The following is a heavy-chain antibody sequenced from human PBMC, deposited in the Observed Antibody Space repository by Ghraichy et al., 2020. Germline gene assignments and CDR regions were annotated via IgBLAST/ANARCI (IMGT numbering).Heavy chain of an antibody. D-gene: IGHD5-18*01. CDR2: INHSGST. J-gene: IGHJ3*02. CDR1: GGSFSGYY. Sequence: SETLSLTCAVYGGSFSGYYWSWIRQPPGKGLEWIGEINHSGSTNYNPSLKSRVTISVDTSKNQFSLKLSSVTAADTAVYYCARRRGYSYGYAFDIWGQGTMVTVSS. CDR3: ARRRGYSYGYAFDI. V-gene: IGHV4-34*01.